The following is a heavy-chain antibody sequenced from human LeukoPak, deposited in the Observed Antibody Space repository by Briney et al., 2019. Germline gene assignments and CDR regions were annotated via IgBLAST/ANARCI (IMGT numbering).Heavy chain of an antibody. CDR3: ASRELYDSSGYYFW. CDR1: GGSISSSNW. J-gene: IGHJ4*02. V-gene: IGHV4-4*02. D-gene: IGHD3-22*01. Sequence: KPSGTLSLTCAVSGGSISSSNWWSWVRQPPGKGLEWIGEIYHSGSTNYNPSLKSRVTISVDKSKNQFSLKLSSVTAADTAVYYCASRELYDSSGYYFWWGQGTLVTVSS. CDR2: IYHSGST.